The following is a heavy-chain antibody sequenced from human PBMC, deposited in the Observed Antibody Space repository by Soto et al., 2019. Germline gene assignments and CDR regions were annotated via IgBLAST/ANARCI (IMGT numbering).Heavy chain of an antibody. CDR1: GFTFRTCG. V-gene: IGHV3-30*18. D-gene: IGHD6-6*01. J-gene: IGHJ6*02. Sequence: QVQLVESGGGVVQPGRSLRLSCAASGFTFRTCGMHWVRQAPGKGLEWLAVISNNGINKYYADSVKGRFTISRDNSRDTLFLQMNSLRGEDTAIYYCAKVIRADSTSSNFYYYSGLDVWGQGTTVTVSS. CDR2: ISNNGINK. CDR3: AKVIRADSTSSNFYYYSGLDV.